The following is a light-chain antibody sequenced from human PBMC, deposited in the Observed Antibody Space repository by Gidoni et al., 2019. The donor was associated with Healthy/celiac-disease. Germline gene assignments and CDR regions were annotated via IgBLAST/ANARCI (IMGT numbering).Light chain of an antibody. V-gene: IGKV3-20*01. CDR2: GAS. CDR3: QPYGSSPLT. CDR1: QSVSSSY. Sequence: ESGLTQSPGTLSLSPGERATLSCRASQSVSSSYLAWYQQKPGQAPRLLLYGASSRATGIPDRFSGSGSGTDFTLTISRLEPEAFAVYYCQPYGSSPLTFGGGTKVEI. J-gene: IGKJ4*01.